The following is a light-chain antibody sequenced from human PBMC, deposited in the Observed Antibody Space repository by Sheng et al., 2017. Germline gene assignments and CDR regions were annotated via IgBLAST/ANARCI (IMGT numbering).Light chain of an antibody. CDR3: QHSYTVFPWT. J-gene: IGKJ1*01. V-gene: IGKV1-39*01. Sequence: DIQMTQSPSSLSASVGDRVTITCRTSHNINNYLNWYQQKPGTAPKLLIYAASSLHGGVPSRFSGSGSGTDFTLTISSLQPEDFATYFCQHSYTVFPWTFGQGTKVEIK. CDR1: HNINNY. CDR2: AAS.